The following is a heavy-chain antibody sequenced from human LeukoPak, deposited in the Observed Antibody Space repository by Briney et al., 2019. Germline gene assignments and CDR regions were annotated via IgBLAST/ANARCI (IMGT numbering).Heavy chain of an antibody. CDR3: TTTVSRELRKLVDY. CDR2: ISSSSSYI. Sequence: GGSLRLSCAASGFTFSSYSMNWVRQAPGKGLEWVSSISSSSSYIYYADSVKGRFTISRDNAKNSLYLQMNSLKTEDTAVYYCTTTVSRELRKLVDYWGQGTLVTVSS. V-gene: IGHV3-21*03. D-gene: IGHD1-26*01. CDR1: GFTFSSYS. J-gene: IGHJ4*02.